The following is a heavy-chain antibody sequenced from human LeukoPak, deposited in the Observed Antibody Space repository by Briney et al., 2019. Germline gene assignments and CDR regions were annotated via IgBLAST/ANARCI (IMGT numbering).Heavy chain of an antibody. CDR2: MNTNSGNT. CDR3: ARGLPEAVFGVVIED. V-gene: IGHV1-8*01. CDR1: GYPFTSYN. J-gene: IGHJ1*01. Sequence: ASVKVSCKASGYPFTSYNVNWVRQATGQGLEWMGWMNTNSGNTGYSQNFQGRVTMTRDTSISTAYMELSSLMSEDTAIYYCARGLPEAVFGVVIEDWGQGTLVTVSS. D-gene: IGHD3-3*01.